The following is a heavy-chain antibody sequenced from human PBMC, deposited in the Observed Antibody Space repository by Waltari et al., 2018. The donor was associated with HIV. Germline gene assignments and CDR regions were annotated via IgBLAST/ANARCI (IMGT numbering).Heavy chain of an antibody. J-gene: IGHJ4*02. D-gene: IGHD4-17*01. Sequence: EVQLVESGGGLVKPGGSLRLSCAASGLTFSSYSMNWVRQAPGKGLEWVSSISSRSSYIYYADSVKGRFTISRDNAKNSLYLQMNSLRAEDTAVYYCARGDYRVVYFDYWGQGTLVTVSS. CDR3: ARGDYRVVYFDY. CDR2: ISSRSSYI. CDR1: GLTFSSYS. V-gene: IGHV3-21*01.